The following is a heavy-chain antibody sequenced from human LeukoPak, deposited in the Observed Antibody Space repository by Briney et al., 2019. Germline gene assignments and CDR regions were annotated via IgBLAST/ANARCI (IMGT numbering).Heavy chain of an antibody. V-gene: IGHV3-48*01. J-gene: IGHJ4*02. CDR1: GFTFGDHI. Sequence: GGSLRLSCAASGFTFGDHIMNWVRQLPGKRLEWVAYVSGSGSTVYYADSVKGRFTVSRDNGKSSLYLQVNSLRVEDTALYYCVRQFASWGQGTLVTVSS. CDR2: VSGSGSTV. CDR3: VRQFAS.